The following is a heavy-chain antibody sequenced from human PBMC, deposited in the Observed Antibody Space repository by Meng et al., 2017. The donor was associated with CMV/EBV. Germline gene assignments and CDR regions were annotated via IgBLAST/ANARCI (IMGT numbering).Heavy chain of an antibody. J-gene: IGHJ4*02. CDR1: GFTFSSYA. V-gene: IGHV3-23*01. Sequence: GESLKISCAASGFTFSSYAMSWVRQAPGKGLEWVSAISGSGGSTYYADSVKGRFTISRDNSKNTLYLQMNSLRAEDTAVYYCAKSIVVVPAARVAAAGPLGYWGQGTLVTV. D-gene: IGHD2-2*01. CDR2: ISGSGGST. CDR3: AKSIVVVPAARVAAAGPLGY.